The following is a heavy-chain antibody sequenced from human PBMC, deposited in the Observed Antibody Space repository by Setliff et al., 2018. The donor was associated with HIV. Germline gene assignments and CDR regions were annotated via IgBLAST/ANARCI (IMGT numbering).Heavy chain of an antibody. J-gene: IGHJ6*02. CDR3: ARDRGRGSGSPTRKYYYYGMDV. CDR2: IYYSGSI. D-gene: IGHD3-10*01. CDR1: GGSISSYY. Sequence: NPSETLSLTCTVSGGSISSYYWSWIRQPPGKGLGWIGSIYYSGSINYNPSLESRVTISLDTSKNKFSLKLRSVTTADTAVYYCARDRGRGSGSPTRKYYYYGMDVWGQGTTFTVSS. V-gene: IGHV4-59*01.